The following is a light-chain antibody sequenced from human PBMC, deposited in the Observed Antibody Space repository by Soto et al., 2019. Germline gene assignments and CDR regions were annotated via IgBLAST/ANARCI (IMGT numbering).Light chain of an antibody. V-gene: IGKV1-5*01. J-gene: IGKJ2*01. CDR2: DAS. CDR1: QSVSNW. CDR3: QRYNDYQYI. Sequence: DIQMTQSPSTLSASIGDRVTIACRASQSVSNWLAWYQQKPGKAPKLLIYDASSLESGVPSRFSGSGSGTEYTLTISSLQPEDSATYYCQRYNDYQYIFGQGTKLEIK.